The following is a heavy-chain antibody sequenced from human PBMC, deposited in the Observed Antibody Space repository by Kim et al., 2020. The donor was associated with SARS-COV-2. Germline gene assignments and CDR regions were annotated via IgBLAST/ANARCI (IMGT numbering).Heavy chain of an antibody. V-gene: IGHV4-34*01. CDR1: GGSFSGYY. CDR2: INHSGST. CDR3: ARGAVVVPAATYNRGWFDP. D-gene: IGHD2-2*01. Sequence: SETLSLTCAVYGGSFSGYYWSWIRQPPGKGLEWIGEINHSGSTNYNPSLKSRVTISVDTSKNQFSLKLSSVTAADTAVYYCARGAVVVPAATYNRGWFDPWGQGTLVTVSS. J-gene: IGHJ5*02.